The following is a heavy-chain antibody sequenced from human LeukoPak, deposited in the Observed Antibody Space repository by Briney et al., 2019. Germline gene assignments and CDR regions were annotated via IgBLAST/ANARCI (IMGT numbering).Heavy chain of an antibody. J-gene: IGHJ5*02. Sequence: GGSLRLSCAASGFPFSSYGIHWVRQAPGKGLEWVALISDEGSSEYYADSVEGRFTVSRDNSKNTLYLQMNSLRAEDTAVYYCAKEGVSSGWYSNWFDPWGQGTLVTVSS. CDR1: GFPFSSYG. V-gene: IGHV3-30*18. D-gene: IGHD6-19*01. CDR2: ISDEGSSE. CDR3: AKEGVSSGWYSNWFDP.